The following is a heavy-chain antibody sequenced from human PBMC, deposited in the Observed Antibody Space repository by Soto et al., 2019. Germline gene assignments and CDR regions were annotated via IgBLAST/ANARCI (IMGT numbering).Heavy chain of an antibody. CDR2: ISGGGGNT. J-gene: IGHJ4*02. Sequence: VGSLSLPCAASGFTFTSYAMSWVRQAPGKGLEWVSSISGGGGNTYYADSVKGRFTISRDNSKNTLFLQMNSLRAEDTAVYYCANDHRHGSGSFYSAYRGQGTLVTLSS. V-gene: IGHV3-23*01. CDR3: ANDHRHGSGSFYSAY. CDR1: GFTFTSYA. D-gene: IGHD3-10*01.